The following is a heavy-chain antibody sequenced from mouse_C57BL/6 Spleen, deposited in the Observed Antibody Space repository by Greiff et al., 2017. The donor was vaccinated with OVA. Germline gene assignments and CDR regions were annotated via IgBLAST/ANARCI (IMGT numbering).Heavy chain of an antibody. V-gene: IGHV3-6*01. CDR1: GYSITSGYY. CDR2: ISYDGSN. Sequence: VQLKESGPGLVKPSQSLSLTCSVTGYSITSGYYWNWIRQFPGNKLEWRGYISYDGSNNYNPSLKNRISITRDTSKNQFFLKLNSVTTEDTATYYCARGGGLDAMDYWGQGTSVTVSS. D-gene: IGHD2-13*01. CDR3: ARGGGLDAMDY. J-gene: IGHJ4*01.